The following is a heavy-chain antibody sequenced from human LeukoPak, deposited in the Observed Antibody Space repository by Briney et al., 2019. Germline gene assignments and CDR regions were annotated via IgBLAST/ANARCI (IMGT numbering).Heavy chain of an antibody. J-gene: IGHJ4*02. V-gene: IGHV3-66*01. CDR2: IYSGGST. Sequence: PGGSLRLSCAASGFTFSSYWMYWVREAPGKGLEWVSVIYSGGSTYYADSVKGRFTISRDNSKNTLYLQMNSLRAEDTAVYYCANVVGGYWGQGTLVTVSS. CDR3: ANVVGGY. CDR1: GFTFSSYW. D-gene: IGHD2-21*01.